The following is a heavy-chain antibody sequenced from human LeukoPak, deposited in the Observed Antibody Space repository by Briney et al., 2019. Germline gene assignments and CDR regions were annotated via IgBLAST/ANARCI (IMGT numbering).Heavy chain of an antibody. CDR1: GDSVSSNSAA. Sequence: SQTLSLTCAISGDSVSSNSAAWNWIRQSPSRGLERLGRTYYRSKWYGDYAVSVKSRITINADTSKNQFSLQLNSVTPEDTAVYYCARCGIWGTWYFDLWGRGALVTVSS. J-gene: IGHJ2*01. CDR3: ARCGIWGTWYFDL. D-gene: IGHD2-15*01. V-gene: IGHV6-1*01. CDR2: TYYRSKWYG.